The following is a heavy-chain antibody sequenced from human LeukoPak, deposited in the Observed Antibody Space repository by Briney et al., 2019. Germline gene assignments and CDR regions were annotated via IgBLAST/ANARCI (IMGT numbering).Heavy chain of an antibody. CDR3: ASSPAYSSSWYAIDN. D-gene: IGHD6-13*01. CDR2: ISGSGGST. Sequence: GGSLRLSCAASGFTFSSYAMSRVRQAPGKGLEWVSAISGSGGSTYYADSVKGRFTISRDNSKNTLYLQMNSLSAGDTAVYYCASSPAYSSSWYAIDNWGQGTLVTVSS. V-gene: IGHV3-23*01. CDR1: GFTFSSYA. J-gene: IGHJ4*02.